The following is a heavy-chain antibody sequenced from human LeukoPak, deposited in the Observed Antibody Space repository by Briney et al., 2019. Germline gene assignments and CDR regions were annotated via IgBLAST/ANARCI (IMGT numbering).Heavy chain of an antibody. CDR1: GGSVSSGSYY. CDR3: ARARYCSGNTCSSPYYFDY. J-gene: IGHJ4*02. CDR2: IYYSGST. V-gene: IGHV4-61*01. Sequence: SETLSLTSTVSGGSVSSGSYYWTWLRQPPGKGLEWIGYIYYSGSTNYNPSLKSRVTISVDTSKNQFSLNLSSVTAADTAVYYCARARYCSGNTCSSPYYFDYWGQGTLVTVSS. D-gene: IGHD2-15*01.